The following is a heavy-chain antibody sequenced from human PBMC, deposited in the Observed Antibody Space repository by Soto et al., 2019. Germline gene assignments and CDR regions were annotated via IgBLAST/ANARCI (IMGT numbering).Heavy chain of an antibody. CDR3: ASDYYYGSGRNLSSNGMDV. V-gene: IGHV1-18*04. CDR1: GYTFSSYG. CDR2: ISARNGDT. D-gene: IGHD3-10*01. J-gene: IGHJ6*02. Sequence: QVQLVQSGTEVKEPGASVKVSCKASGYTFSSYGISWVRQAPGQGLEWMGWISARNGDTNYAQKFQGRVTMTTATSTGMGNMELRSLRSADTGMYYCASDYYYGSGRNLSSNGMDVWGYGTAVNVS.